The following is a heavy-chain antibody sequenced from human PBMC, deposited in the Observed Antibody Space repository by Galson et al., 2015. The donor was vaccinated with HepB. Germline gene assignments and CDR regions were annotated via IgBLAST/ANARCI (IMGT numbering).Heavy chain of an antibody. CDR1: GDSVSSNSAA. V-gene: IGHV6-1*01. CDR2: TYYRSKWYN. CDR3: ARAFISGYDGGYFDY. D-gene: IGHD5-12*01. J-gene: IGHJ4*02. Sequence: CAISGDSVSSNSAAWNWIRQSPSRGLEWLGRTYYRSKWYNDYAVSVKSRITINPDTSKNQFSLQLNSVTPEDTAVYYCARAFISGYDGGYFDYWGQGTLVTVSS.